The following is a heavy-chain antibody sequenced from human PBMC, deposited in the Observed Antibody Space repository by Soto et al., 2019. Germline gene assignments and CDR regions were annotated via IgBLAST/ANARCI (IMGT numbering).Heavy chain of an antibody. Sequence: LSFACTVSGSSINSYYWRWIRHPPGKGLERTGYIYYSVSTNYNPSRKSRVTISVDTSKNQFSLKLSSVTAADTAGYYCASHNDTVVVPAALGANWFDPWGQGTLVSVS. CDR2: IYYSVST. V-gene: IGHV4-59*08. J-gene: IGHJ5*02. D-gene: IGHD2-2*01. CDR3: ASHNDTVVVPAALGANWFDP. CDR1: GSSINSYY.